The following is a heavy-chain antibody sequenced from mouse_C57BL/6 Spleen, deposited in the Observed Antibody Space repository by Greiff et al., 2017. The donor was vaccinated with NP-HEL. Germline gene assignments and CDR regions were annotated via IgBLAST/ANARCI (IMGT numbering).Heavy chain of an antibody. J-gene: IGHJ1*03. CDR3: ARRAYSNSPWYFDV. D-gene: IGHD2-5*01. V-gene: IGHV1-76*01. Sequence: QVQLQQSGAELVRPGASVKLSCKASGYTFTDYYINWVKQRPGQGLEWIARIYPGSGNTYYNEKFKGKATLTAEKSSSTAYMQLSSLTSEDSAVYFCARRAYSNSPWYFDVWGTGTTVTVSS. CDR1: GYTFTDYY. CDR2: IYPGSGNT.